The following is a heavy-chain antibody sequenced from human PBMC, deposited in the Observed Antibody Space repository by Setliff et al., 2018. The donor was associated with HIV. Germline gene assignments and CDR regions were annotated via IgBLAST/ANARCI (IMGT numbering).Heavy chain of an antibody. J-gene: IGHJ4*02. CDR3: ARTLPQYTNLFDY. CDR2: IT. D-gene: IGHD5-18*01. V-gene: IGHV1-2*02. CDR1: GYTFTNYY. Sequence: ASVKVSCKASGYTFTNYYMHWVRQAPGQALEWMGWITNDAQKFQGRVTMTRDTSISTAYMELSRLTSDDTAVYYCARTLPQYTNLFDYWGRGTLVTV.